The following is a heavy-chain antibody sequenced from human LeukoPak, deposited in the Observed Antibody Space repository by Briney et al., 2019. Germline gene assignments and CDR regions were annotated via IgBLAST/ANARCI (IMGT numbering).Heavy chain of an antibody. D-gene: IGHD6-13*01. Sequence: ASVNVSCKASGYTFTSYAMHWVRQAPGQRLEWMGWINAGNGNTKYSQKFQGRVTITRDTSASTAYMELSSLRSEDTAVYYCARDRWQQHMFDPWGQGTLVTVSS. J-gene: IGHJ5*02. CDR3: ARDRWQQHMFDP. CDR1: GYTFTSYA. CDR2: INAGNGNT. V-gene: IGHV1-3*01.